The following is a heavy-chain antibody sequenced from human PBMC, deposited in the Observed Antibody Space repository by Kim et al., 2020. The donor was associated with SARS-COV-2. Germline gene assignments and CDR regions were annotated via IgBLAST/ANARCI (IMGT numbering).Heavy chain of an antibody. V-gene: IGHV4-39*07. D-gene: IGHD3-10*01. CDR2: IYYSGST. Sequence: SETLSLTCTVSGGSISSSSYYWGWIRQPPGKGLEWIGSIYYSGSTYYNPSLKSRVTISVDTSKNQFSLKLSSVTAADTAVYYCARDPYYYGSGSYYPMDVWGQGTTVTVSS. J-gene: IGHJ6*02. CDR1: GGSISSSSYY. CDR3: ARDPYYYGSGSYYPMDV.